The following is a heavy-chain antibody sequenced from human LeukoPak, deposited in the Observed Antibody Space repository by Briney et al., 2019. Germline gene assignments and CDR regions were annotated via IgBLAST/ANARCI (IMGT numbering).Heavy chain of an antibody. D-gene: IGHD3-9*01. CDR3: ARAGQLRYSYFFHY. V-gene: IGHV4-38-2*02. CDR2: IYHSGST. CDR1: NYSIGSGYY. J-gene: IGHJ4*02. Sequence: SETLSLTCTVSNYSIGSGYYWGWIRQPPGKGLEWIGTIYHSGSTYYNTSLKSRVSISVDTSKNQFSLKLTSVTATDTAVYYCARAGQLRYSYFFHYWGQGTLVTVSS.